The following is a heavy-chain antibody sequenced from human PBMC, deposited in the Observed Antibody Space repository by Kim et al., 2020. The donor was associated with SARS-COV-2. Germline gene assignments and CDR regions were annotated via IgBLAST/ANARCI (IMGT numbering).Heavy chain of an antibody. CDR2: ISRSSSYI. D-gene: IGHD3-9*01. CDR3: ARDPYYDILTGYYID. CDR1: GFTFSSYS. Sequence: GGSLTLSCAASGFTFSSYSMNWVRQAPGKGLEWVSSISRSSSYIYYADSVKGRFTISRDNAKNSLYLQMNSLRAEDTAVYYCARDPYYDILTGYYIDWGQGTLVTVSS. J-gene: IGHJ4*02. V-gene: IGHV3-21*01.